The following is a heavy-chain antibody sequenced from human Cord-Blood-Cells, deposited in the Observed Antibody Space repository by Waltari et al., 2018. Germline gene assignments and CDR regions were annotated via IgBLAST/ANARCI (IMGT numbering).Heavy chain of an antibody. J-gene: IGHJ3*02. CDR2: IYYSGST. D-gene: IGHD6-6*01. V-gene: IGHV4-39*01. CDR3: ARPHSSSDAFDI. CDR1: GVSISRRSYY. Sequence: QLQLQESGPGLVTPSETLSLTCTLSGVSISRRSYYWGWIRQPPGKGLEWIGSIYYSGSTYYNPSLKSRVTISVDTSKNQFSLKLSSVTAADTAVYYCARPHSSSDAFDIWGQGTMVTVSS.